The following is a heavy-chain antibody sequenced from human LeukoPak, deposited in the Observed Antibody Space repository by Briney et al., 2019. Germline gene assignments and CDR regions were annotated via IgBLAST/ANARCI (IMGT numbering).Heavy chain of an antibody. V-gene: IGHV1-18*01. CDR2: ISAYNGNT. D-gene: IGHD5-18*01. CDR3: ARGGYSYEPYDY. CDR1: GYTFTSYG. J-gene: IGHJ4*02. Sequence: ASVTVSCKASGYTFTSYGISWVGQAPGQGLEWVGGISAYNGNTNKAQKLQGRVTMTTDTSTSTAYMELRSLRSDDTAVYYCARGGYSYEPYDYWGQGTLVTVSS.